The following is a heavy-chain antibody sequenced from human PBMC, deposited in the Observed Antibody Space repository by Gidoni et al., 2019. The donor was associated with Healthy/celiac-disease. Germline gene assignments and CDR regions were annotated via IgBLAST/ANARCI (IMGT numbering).Heavy chain of an antibody. CDR3: ARTEVSLTGYSWIWFDP. CDR2: IYPGDSDT. V-gene: IGHV5-51*03. J-gene: IGHJ5*02. Sequence: EVQLVQSGAEVNKPGESLKIYCKGSGYSLTSYWIGWVRQMPGKGLEWMGIIYPGDSDTRYSPSFQGQVTISADKSISTAYLQWSSLKASDTAMYYCARTEVSLTGYSWIWFDPWGQGTLVTVSS. CDR1: GYSLTSYW. D-gene: IGHD3-9*01.